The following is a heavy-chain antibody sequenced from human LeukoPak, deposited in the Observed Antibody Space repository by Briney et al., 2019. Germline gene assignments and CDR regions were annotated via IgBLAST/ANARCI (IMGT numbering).Heavy chain of an antibody. Sequence: SETLSLTCAVYGGSFSGYYWSWIRQPPGKGLEWIGEINHSGSTNYNPSLKSRVTISVDTSKNQFPLKLSSVTAADTAVYYCARKNTYYDFWSGYTNWFDPWGQGTLVTVSS. V-gene: IGHV4-34*01. CDR3: ARKNTYYDFWSGYTNWFDP. CDR1: GGSFSGYY. CDR2: INHSGST. D-gene: IGHD3-3*01. J-gene: IGHJ5*02.